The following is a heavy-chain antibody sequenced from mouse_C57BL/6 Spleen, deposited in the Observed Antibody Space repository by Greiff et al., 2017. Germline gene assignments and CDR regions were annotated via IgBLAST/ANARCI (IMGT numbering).Heavy chain of an antibody. V-gene: IGHV3-6*01. Sequence: ESGPGLVKPSQSLSLTCSVTGYSITSGYYWNWIRQFPGNKLEWMGYISYDGSNNYNPSLKNRISITRDTSKNQFFLKLNSVTTEDTATYYCARTGTVAYWGQGTLVTVSA. CDR3: ARTGTVAY. CDR2: ISYDGSN. D-gene: IGHD4-1*01. CDR1: GYSITSGYY. J-gene: IGHJ3*01.